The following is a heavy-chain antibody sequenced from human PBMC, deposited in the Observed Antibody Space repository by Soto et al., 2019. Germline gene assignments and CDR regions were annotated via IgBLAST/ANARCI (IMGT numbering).Heavy chain of an antibody. V-gene: IGHV4-4*07. D-gene: IGHD2-2*01. Sequence: SETLSLTCTVSGGSISSYYWSWIRQPAGKGLEWIGRIYTSGSTNYNPSLKSRVTMTVDTSKNQFSLKLSSVTAADTAVYYCATEARGGYCSSTSCPGGYYGMHVWGQGNTLTLSS. CDR1: GGSISSYY. CDR2: IYTSGST. J-gene: IGHJ6*02. CDR3: ATEARGGYCSSTSCPGGYYGMHV.